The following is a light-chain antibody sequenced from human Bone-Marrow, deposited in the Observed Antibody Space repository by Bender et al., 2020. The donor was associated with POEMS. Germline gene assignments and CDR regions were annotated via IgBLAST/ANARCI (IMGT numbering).Light chain of an antibody. Sequence: SALTQPASVSGSPGQSITISCTGSGSDVGAYDFVSWYQQHPGKAPKLIIYDVSNRPSGVSSRFSGSKSGNTASLTISGLQTEDEADYYCSSFSTSATLHVFGTGTEVTVL. CDR1: GSDVGAYDF. CDR2: DVS. CDR3: SSFSTSATLHV. J-gene: IGLJ1*01. V-gene: IGLV2-14*03.